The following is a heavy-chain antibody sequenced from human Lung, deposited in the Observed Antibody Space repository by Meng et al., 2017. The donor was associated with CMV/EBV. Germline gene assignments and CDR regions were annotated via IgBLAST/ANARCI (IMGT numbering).Heavy chain of an antibody. CDR2: ISSGGTTI. CDR1: GFSFSSFE. J-gene: IGHJ4*02. Sequence: GESXKISCDVSGFSFSSFEMNWVRQAPGKGLEWIAHISSGGTTINYADSVKGRFTISRDNANNSLFLQMNSLRVEDTAVYYCARKFSSSGLYWGQGTLVTVSS. CDR3: ARKFSSSGLY. D-gene: IGHD6-6*01. V-gene: IGHV3-48*03.